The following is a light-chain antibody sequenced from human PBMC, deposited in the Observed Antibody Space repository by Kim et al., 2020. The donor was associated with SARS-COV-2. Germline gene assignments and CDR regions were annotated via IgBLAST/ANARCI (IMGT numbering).Light chain of an antibody. CDR1: HIVSRSY. Sequence: GAIATLSCRASHIVSRSYLAWYQQKVGQAPRLLIYAASSRATGIPDRFSGSGSGTDFTLTISRLEPEDFAVYYCQHYGSSPPFITFGQGTRLEIK. V-gene: IGKV3-20*01. CDR2: AAS. CDR3: QHYGSSPPFIT. J-gene: IGKJ5*01.